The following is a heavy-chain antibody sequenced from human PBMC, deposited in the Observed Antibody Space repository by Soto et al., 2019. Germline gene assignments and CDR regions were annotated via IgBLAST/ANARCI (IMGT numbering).Heavy chain of an antibody. D-gene: IGHD2-15*01. CDR2: ISYDGSNK. V-gene: IGHV3-30*18. J-gene: IGHJ4*02. Sequence: QVQLVESGGGVDQPGRSLRLSCAASGFTFSSYGMHWVRQAPGKGLEWVAVISYDGSNKYYADSVKGRFTISRDNSKNTLYLQMNSLRAEDTAVYYCAKELGCSGGSCYPTFDYWGQGTLVTVSS. CDR1: GFTFSSYG. CDR3: AKELGCSGGSCYPTFDY.